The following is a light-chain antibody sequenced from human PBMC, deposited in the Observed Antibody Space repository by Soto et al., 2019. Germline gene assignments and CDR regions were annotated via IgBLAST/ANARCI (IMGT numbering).Light chain of an antibody. Sequence: DIQMTQSPSSLSAPVGDRVTITCRASQSISSYLNWYQQKPGKAPKLLIYAASSLQSGVPSGFSGSGSGTDFTLTISSLQPEDFATYYCQQTYSTPPTFGQGTKVEIK. V-gene: IGKV1-39*01. J-gene: IGKJ1*01. CDR3: QQTYSTPPT. CDR2: AAS. CDR1: QSISSY.